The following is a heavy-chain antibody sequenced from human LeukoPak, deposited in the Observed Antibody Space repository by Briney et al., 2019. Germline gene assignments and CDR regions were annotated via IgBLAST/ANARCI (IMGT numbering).Heavy chain of an antibody. D-gene: IGHD6-19*01. CDR1: GDSVSSNSAT. J-gene: IGHJ4*02. CDR2: TYYRSQWYN. CDR3: TRVGGSGWYAFGY. V-gene: IGHV6-1*01. Sequence: SQTLSLTCAISGDSVSSNSATWNWIRQSPSRGLEWLGRTYYRSQWYNDYAVSVKSRITINPDTSKNQFSLQLNSVTPEDTAVYYCTRVGGSGWYAFGYWGQGTLVTVSS.